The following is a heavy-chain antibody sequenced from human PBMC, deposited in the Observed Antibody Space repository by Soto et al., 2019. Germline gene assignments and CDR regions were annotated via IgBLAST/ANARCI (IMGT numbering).Heavy chain of an antibody. CDR3: ARDRDYYDSGGSLDY. CDR1: GYTFTGYY. CDR2: INPNSGGT. Sequence: ASVKVSCKASGYTFTGYYMHWVRQAPGQGLEWMGWINPNSGGTNYAQKFQGWVTMTRDTSISTAYMELSRLRSDDTAVYYCARDRDYYDSGGSLDYWGQGPLVTVS. D-gene: IGHD3-22*01. J-gene: IGHJ4*02. V-gene: IGHV1-2*04.